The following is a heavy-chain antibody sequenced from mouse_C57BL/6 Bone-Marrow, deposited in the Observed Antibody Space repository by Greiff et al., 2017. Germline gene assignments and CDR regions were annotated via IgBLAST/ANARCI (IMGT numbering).Heavy chain of an antibody. Sequence: QVQLQQPGAELVMPGASVKLSCKASGYTFTSYWMHWVKQRPGQGLEWIGEIDPSDSYTNYNQKFKGKSTLTVDKSSSTAYMQLSSLTSEDSAVYYCAEGGASYYDYGYWGQGTTLTVSS. D-gene: IGHD2-4*01. J-gene: IGHJ2*01. V-gene: IGHV1-69*01. CDR1: GYTFTSYW. CDR2: IDPSDSYT. CDR3: AEGGASYYDYGY.